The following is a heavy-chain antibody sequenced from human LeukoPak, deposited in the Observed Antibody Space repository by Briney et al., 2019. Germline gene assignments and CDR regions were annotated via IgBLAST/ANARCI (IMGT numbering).Heavy chain of an antibody. Sequence: GESLKISCKGSGYSFTSYWIGWVRQMPGKGLGWMGIIYPGDSDTRYSPSFQGQVTISADKSISTAYLQWSSLKASDTAMYYCARHAYYYDSSGYLDYWGQGTLVTVSS. CDR3: ARHAYYYDSSGYLDY. CDR2: IYPGDSDT. V-gene: IGHV5-51*01. CDR1: GYSFTSYW. D-gene: IGHD3-22*01. J-gene: IGHJ4*02.